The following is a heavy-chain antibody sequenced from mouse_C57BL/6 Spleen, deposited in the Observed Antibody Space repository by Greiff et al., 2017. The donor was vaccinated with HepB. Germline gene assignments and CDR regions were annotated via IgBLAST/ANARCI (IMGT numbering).Heavy chain of an antibody. CDR3: ARPYYGSSPYAMDY. Sequence: VQRVESGPGLVQPSQSLSITCTVSGFSLTSYGVHWVRQSPGKGLEWLGVIWSGGSTDYNAAFISRLSISKDNSKSQVFFKMNSLQADDTAIYYCARPYYGSSPYAMDYWGQGTSVTVSS. CDR1: GFSLTSYG. J-gene: IGHJ4*01. D-gene: IGHD1-1*01. CDR2: IWSGGST. V-gene: IGHV2-2*01.